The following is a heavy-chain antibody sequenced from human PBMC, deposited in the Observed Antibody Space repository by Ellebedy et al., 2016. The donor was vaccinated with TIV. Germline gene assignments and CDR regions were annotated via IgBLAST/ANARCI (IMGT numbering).Heavy chain of an antibody. CDR1: GFTFNDHY. Sequence: GESLKISXAASGFTFNDHYMSWIRQAPGKGLEWLSYISGSGSAIYYADSVQGRFTISRDNAKNSLYLLMDSLRAEDTALYYCARDGAYGSGTQPWNYWGQGTLVTVSS. D-gene: IGHD3-10*01. CDR3: ARDGAYGSGTQPWNY. J-gene: IGHJ4*02. CDR2: ISGSGSAI. V-gene: IGHV3-11*01.